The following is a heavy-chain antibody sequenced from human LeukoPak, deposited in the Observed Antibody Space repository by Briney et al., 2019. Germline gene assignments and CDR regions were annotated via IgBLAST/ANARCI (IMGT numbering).Heavy chain of an antibody. Sequence: PSGTLSLTCAVSGGSISSSNWWSWVRQPPGKGLEWIGEIYHSGSTNYNPSLKSRVTISVDKSKNQFSLKLSSVTAADTAVYYCARVTGYVIEDYFDYWGQGTLVTVSS. D-gene: IGHD3-22*01. CDR1: GGSISSSNW. CDR3: ARVTGYVIEDYFDY. V-gene: IGHV4-4*02. CDR2: IYHSGST. J-gene: IGHJ4*02.